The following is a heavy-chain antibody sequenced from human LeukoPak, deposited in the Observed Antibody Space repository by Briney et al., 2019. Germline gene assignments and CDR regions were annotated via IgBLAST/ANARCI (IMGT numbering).Heavy chain of an antibody. CDR3: AKDITYYGDLDY. CDR1: GFTFSSYA. J-gene: IGHJ4*02. D-gene: IGHD4-17*01. Sequence: PGGSLRLSCAASGFTFSSYAMSWVRQAPGKGLEWVSAIGGSGGSTYYADSGKGRFTISRDNTKNTLYLQMNSLRAEDTAVYYCAKDITYYGDLDYWGQGTLVTVSS. CDR2: IGGSGGST. V-gene: IGHV3-23*01.